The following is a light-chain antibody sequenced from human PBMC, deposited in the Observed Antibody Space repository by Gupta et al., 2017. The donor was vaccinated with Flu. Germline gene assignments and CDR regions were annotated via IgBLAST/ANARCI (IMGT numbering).Light chain of an antibody. J-gene: IGKJ5*01. V-gene: IGKV3-11*01. Sequence: EIVFTQSPATLSLSPGERATLSCRASQGLVNYLAWYQQKPGQAPRLLIYDASNRDTGIPARFSGSGYGTDFTLTISSREPEDFAVYYCQQRSIWPQVTFGQGTRLDIK. CDR2: DAS. CDR1: QGLVNY. CDR3: QQRSIWPQVT.